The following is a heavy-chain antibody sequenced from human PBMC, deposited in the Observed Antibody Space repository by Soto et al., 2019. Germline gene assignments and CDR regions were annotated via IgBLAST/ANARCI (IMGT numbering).Heavy chain of an antibody. Sequence: SETLYLTCTVSGDSISSYYWSWIRQPPGKGLEWIGYIYHSGSTNYNPSLKSRVTISLDTSKNQFSLKLSSVTAADTAVYYCAREPRQGDRIYYFDSWGRGTLVTVSS. V-gene: IGHV4-59*12. D-gene: IGHD2-21*02. J-gene: IGHJ4*01. CDR3: AREPRQGDRIYYFDS. CDR2: IYHSGST. CDR1: GDSISSYY.